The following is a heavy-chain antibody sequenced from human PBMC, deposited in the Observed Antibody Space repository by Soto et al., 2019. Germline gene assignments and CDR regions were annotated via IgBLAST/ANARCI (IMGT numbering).Heavy chain of an antibody. CDR1: GFSLNTTGVG. CDR3: VRAYGWRYI. V-gene: IGHV2-5*01. J-gene: IGHJ4*02. CDR2: IYWHDDK. Sequence: QITLKESGPTLVNPTQTLMLTCSFSGFSLNTTGVGVGWIRQAPGKALEWLANIYWHDDKRYNPSLEGRLTITKDTSKNQVVLTMTNMDPVDTATYYCVRAYGWRYIWGQGTLVTVSS. D-gene: IGHD3-10*01.